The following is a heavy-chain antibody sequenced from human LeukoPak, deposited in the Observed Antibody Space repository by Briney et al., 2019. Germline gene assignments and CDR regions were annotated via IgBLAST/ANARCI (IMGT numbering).Heavy chain of an antibody. CDR1: GGSISTYY. D-gene: IGHD2-21*01. V-gene: IGHV4-59*08. J-gene: IGHJ4*02. CDR2: IFHTGTT. Sequence: SETLSLTCTVSGGSISTYYWSWIRQPPGKGLECLGFIFHTGTTNYNPSLKSRVTISVDTSKNQFSLKLSSVTAADTAMYYCARTYCGTNACPFDHWGQGNLDTVSS. CDR3: ARTYCGTNACPFDH.